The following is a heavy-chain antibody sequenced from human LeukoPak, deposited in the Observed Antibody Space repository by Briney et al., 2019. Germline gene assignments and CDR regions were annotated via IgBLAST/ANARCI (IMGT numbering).Heavy chain of an antibody. CDR1: GYSISSGYY. J-gene: IGHJ4*02. V-gene: IGHV4-38-2*02. CDR2: IYHSGST. CDR3: ARGGGWYED. Sequence: SETLSLTCTVSGYSISSGYYWGWIRQPPVKGLEWIGSIYHSGSTYYNPSLKSRVTISLDASKNQFSLKLNSVTAADTAVYYCARGGGWYEDWGQGTLVTVSS. D-gene: IGHD6-19*01.